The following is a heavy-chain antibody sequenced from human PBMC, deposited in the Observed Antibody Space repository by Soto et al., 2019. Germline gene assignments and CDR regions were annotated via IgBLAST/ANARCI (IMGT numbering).Heavy chain of an antibody. CDR3: ARVNIVATTFDH. J-gene: IGHJ4*02. CDR1: GGSISSSGW. Sequence: PSEPLSLTCAVSGGSISSSGWWSWVRQPPGTGMEWIGEIYHSVSTNYNPSLKSRVTISVDKSKNQFSLKLSSVTAADTAVYYCARVNIVATTFDHWGQGTLVTVSS. CDR2: IYHSVST. V-gene: IGHV4-4*02. D-gene: IGHD5-12*01.